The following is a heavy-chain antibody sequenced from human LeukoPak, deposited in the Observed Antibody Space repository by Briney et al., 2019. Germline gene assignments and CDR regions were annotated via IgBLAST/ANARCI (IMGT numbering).Heavy chain of an antibody. V-gene: IGHV4-39*07. Sequence: SETLSLTCTVSGGSISNSSYYWGRIRQPPGKGLEWIGSIYYSGSTYYNPSLKSRVTISIDTSKNQFSLKLSSVTAADTAVYYCARDQYYGSGSYYYYYYYYMDVWGKGTTVTVSS. CDR1: GGSISNSSYY. CDR3: ARDQYYGSGSYYYYYYYYMDV. CDR2: IYYSGST. D-gene: IGHD3-10*01. J-gene: IGHJ6*03.